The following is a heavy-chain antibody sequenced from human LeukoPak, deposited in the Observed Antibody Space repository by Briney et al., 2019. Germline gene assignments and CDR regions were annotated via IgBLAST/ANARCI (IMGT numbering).Heavy chain of an antibody. D-gene: IGHD3-10*01. J-gene: IGHJ4*02. CDR3: ARVLLWFGEPHTDDY. CDR2: ISVYNGNT. V-gene: IGHV1-18*01. Sequence: ASVKVSCKASGYSFTSYGISWVRQAPGRGLEWMGWISVYNGNTEYLQKFQGRVTMTTDTATSTAYMELRSLRSDDTAVYYCARVLLWFGEPHTDDYWGQGTLVTVSS. CDR1: GYSFTSYG.